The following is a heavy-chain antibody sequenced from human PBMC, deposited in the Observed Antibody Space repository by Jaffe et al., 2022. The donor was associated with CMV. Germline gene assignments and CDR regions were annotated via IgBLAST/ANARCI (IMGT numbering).Heavy chain of an antibody. J-gene: IGHJ5*02. D-gene: IGHD3-3*01. CDR1: GGSFSGYY. V-gene: IGHV4-34*01. Sequence: QVQLQQWGAGLLKPSETLSLTCAVYGGSFSGYYWSWIRQPPGKGLEWIGEINHSGSTNYNPSLKSRVTISVDTSKNQFSLKLSSVTAADTAVYYCARGVRFLEWLSKNNWFDPWGQGTLVTVSS. CDR2: INHSGST. CDR3: ARGVRFLEWLSKNNWFDP.